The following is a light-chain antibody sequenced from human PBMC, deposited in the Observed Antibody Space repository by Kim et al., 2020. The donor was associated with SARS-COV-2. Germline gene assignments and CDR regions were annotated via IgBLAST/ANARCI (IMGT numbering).Light chain of an antibody. CDR2: QNN. V-gene: IGLV3-1*01. Sequence: SYELTLPPSVSVSPGQTATITCSGDKLGDRYVCWYQQKPGQSPVLVIYQNNKRPSGIPERFSGSNSGNTATLTISGTQALDEADYYCQAWDTSTVVFGGG. CDR3: QAWDTSTVV. J-gene: IGLJ3*02. CDR1: KLGDRY.